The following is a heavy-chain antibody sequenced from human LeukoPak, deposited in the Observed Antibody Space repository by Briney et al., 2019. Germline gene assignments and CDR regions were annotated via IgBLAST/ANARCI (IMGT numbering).Heavy chain of an antibody. D-gene: IGHD5-24*01. Sequence: GRSLRLSCAASGFTFSSYAMHWVRQAPGKGLEWVAVISYDGSNKYYADSVKGRFTISRDNSKNSLYLQMNSLRAEDTAVYYCARLEMATNGFDYWGQGTLVTVSS. CDR2: ISYDGSNK. J-gene: IGHJ4*02. CDR3: ARLEMATNGFDY. CDR1: GFTFSSYA. V-gene: IGHV3-30-3*01.